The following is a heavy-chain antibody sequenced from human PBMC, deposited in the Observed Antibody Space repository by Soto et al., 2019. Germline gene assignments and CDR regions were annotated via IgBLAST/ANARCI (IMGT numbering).Heavy chain of an antibody. CDR2: IIPIFGTA. CDR1: GGTFSSYA. Sequence: GASVKLSCKASGGTFSSYAISWVRQAPGQGLEWMGGIIPIFGTANYAQKFQGRVTITADESTSTAYMELSSLRSEDTAVYYCARDDCSGCSCYHYSYYGMEVRGQAITLTVSS. CDR3: ARDDCSGCSCYHYSYYGMEV. D-gene: IGHD2-15*01. J-gene: IGHJ6*02. V-gene: IGHV1-69*13.